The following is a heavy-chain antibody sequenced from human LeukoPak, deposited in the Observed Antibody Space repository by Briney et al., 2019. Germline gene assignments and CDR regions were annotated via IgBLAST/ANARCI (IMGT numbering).Heavy chain of an antibody. CDR1: GGSFSGYY. CDR3: ARLLPYYYGSGSYYTSWFDP. D-gene: IGHD3-10*01. J-gene: IGHJ5*02. Sequence: SETLSLTCAVYGGSFSGYYWSWIRQPPGKGLEWIGEINHSGSTNYNPSLKSRVTISVDTSKNQFSPKLSSVTAADTAVYYCARLLPYYYGSGSYYTSWFDPWGQGTLVTVSS. CDR2: INHSGST. V-gene: IGHV4-34*01.